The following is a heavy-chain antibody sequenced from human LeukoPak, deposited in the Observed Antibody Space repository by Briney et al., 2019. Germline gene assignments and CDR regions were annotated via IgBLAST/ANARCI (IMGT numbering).Heavy chain of an antibody. Sequence: GGSLRLSCAASGFTFSCCAMHWVRQAPGKGLEWVSAVSANGGTTHYADSVKGRFTTSRDNSKNTLYLQMNSLRVEDTAVYYCAIDPNWGIHYWGQGVLVTVSS. CDR2: VSANGGTT. D-gene: IGHD7-27*01. CDR3: AIDPNWGIHY. V-gene: IGHV3-23*01. J-gene: IGHJ4*02. CDR1: GFTFSCCA.